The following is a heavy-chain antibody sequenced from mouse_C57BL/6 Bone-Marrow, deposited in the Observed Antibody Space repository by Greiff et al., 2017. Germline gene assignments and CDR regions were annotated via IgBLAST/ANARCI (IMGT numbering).Heavy chain of an antibody. J-gene: IGHJ3*01. CDR3: ARYLGHY. Sequence: QVQLQQPGAELVKPGASVKLSCKASGYTFTSYWMQWVKQRPGQGLEWIGEIDPSDSYTNYNQKFKGKATLTVATSSSTAYMQLSSLTSEDSAVYYCARYLGHYWGQGTLVTVSA. V-gene: IGHV1-50*01. CDR2: IDPSDSYT. D-gene: IGHD4-1*01. CDR1: GYTFTSYW.